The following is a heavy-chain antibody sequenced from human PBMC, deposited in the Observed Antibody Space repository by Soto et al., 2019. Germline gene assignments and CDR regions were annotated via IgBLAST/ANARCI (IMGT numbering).Heavy chain of an antibody. CDR2: IYNGGST. CDR1: GGSISTVNYW. Sequence: QVQLQESGPGLVKPSQTLSLTCTVSGGSISTVNYWWSWIRQSPDMGLEWIGQIYNGGSTYNNPSLASRVTMSVDTSKNQLSLTLSSVSAADTAVYYCARGPSGDKVDSWGQGTLVTVSS. V-gene: IGHV4-30-4*01. J-gene: IGHJ4*02. CDR3: ARGPSGDKVDS. D-gene: IGHD7-27*01.